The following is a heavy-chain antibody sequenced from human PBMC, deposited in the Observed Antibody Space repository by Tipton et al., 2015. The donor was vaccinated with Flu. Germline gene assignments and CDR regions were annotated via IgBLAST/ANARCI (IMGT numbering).Heavy chain of an antibody. Sequence: SLRLSCAASGFTFNTYAMSWVRQAPGKGLEWVSGISYYGGKTYFADSVKGRFTISRDNSKNTLYLQMHSLRAEDTAVYYCAKVIPELVAGLDYWGQGTLDTVSS. CDR2: ISYYGGKT. V-gene: IGHV3-23*01. D-gene: IGHD6-19*01. J-gene: IGHJ4*02. CDR3: AKVIPELVAGLDY. CDR1: GFTFNTYA.